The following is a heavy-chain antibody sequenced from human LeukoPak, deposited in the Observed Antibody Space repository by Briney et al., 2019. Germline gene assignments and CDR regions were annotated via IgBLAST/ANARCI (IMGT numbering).Heavy chain of an antibody. J-gene: IGHJ3*02. CDR3: AKLGHSDGWYLGAFDI. D-gene: IGHD6-19*01. CDR2: TSYSRTT. CDR1: GVSITGHY. V-gene: IGHV4-59*08. Sequence: ASETLSLTCAVSGVSITGHYRNWIRQTPGMRLEWIGYTSYSRTTIYNSYFKGRATMSIDTSKNQLYLNLTSVTATDTAVYYCAKLGHSDGWYLGAFDIWGQGTTVIVSS.